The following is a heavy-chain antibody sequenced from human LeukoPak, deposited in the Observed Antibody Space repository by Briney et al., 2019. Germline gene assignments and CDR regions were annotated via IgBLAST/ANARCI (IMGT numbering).Heavy chain of an antibody. Sequence: SETLSLTCAVSGYSISSGYCWGWIRQPPGTGLEWIGSIYHFGTTYYNPSLKSRLTISIDTSKNHFSLQLTSVTAADTAVYYCARGYGSGSYYFASWGQGTLVTVSS. J-gene: IGHJ4*02. CDR1: GYSISSGYC. V-gene: IGHV4-38-2*01. CDR3: ARGYGSGSYYFAS. CDR2: IYHFGTT. D-gene: IGHD3-10*01.